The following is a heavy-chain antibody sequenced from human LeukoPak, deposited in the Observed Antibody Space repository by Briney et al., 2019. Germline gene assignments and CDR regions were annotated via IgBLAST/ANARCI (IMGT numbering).Heavy chain of an antibody. CDR2: ISYDGSNK. Sequence: GGSLRLSCAASGFTFSSYGMHWVRQAPGKGLEWVAVISYDGSNKYYADSVKGRFTISRDNSKNTLYLQMNSLRAEDTAVYYCAKDSGSYYRDAFDIWGQGTMVTVSS. CDR3: AKDSGSYYRDAFDI. CDR1: GFTFSSYG. V-gene: IGHV3-30*18. D-gene: IGHD1-26*01. J-gene: IGHJ3*02.